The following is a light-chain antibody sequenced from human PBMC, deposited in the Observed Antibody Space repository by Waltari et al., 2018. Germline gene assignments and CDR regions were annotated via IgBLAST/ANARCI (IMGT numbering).Light chain of an antibody. J-gene: IGLJ2*01. CDR1: SRDIWPYYL. Sequence: QSALTQPALVSCSPGQPLTIPSPGISRDIWPYYLVSWYEEYPGKAPKIMIYEVNKRPSGLSDRFSGSKSGNTASLTISGLQAEDEADYYCCSYAGRVVFGGGTKLTVL. CDR2: EVN. CDR3: CSYAGRVV. V-gene: IGLV2-23*02.